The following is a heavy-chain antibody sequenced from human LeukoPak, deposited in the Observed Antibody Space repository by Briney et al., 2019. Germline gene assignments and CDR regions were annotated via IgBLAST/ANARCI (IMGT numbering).Heavy chain of an antibody. CDR1: GGSIRSGSYY. CDR2: VYTSGST. CDR3: AGGVTIVRGTSKHFDY. D-gene: IGHD3-10*01. Sequence: SETLSLTCTVSGGSIRSGSYYWSWIRQAAGKGLEWIGRVYTSGSTNYNPSLESRVTISVDTSKNQFSQNLSSVTAADTAVYYCAGGVTIVRGTSKHFDYWGQGTLVTVSS. V-gene: IGHV4-61*02. J-gene: IGHJ4*02.